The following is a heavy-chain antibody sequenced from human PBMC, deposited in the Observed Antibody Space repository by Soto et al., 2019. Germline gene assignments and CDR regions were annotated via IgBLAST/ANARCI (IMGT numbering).Heavy chain of an antibody. CDR3: AHNRQVRGNFDY. V-gene: IGHV2-5*02. CDR1: GFSLSTSGVG. D-gene: IGHD3-10*01. J-gene: IGHJ4*02. CDR2: IYWDDDK. Sequence: QITLKESGPPLVKPTQTLTLTCTFSGFSLSTSGVGVGWIRQPPGKALEWLALIYWDDDKRYSPSLKSRLTSTKDTPKNQVVLTMTNMDPVDTATYCCAHNRQVRGNFDYWGQGTLVTVSS.